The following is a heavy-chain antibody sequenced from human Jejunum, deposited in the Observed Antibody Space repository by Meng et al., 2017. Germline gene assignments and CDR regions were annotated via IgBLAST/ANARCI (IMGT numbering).Heavy chain of an antibody. D-gene: IGHD3-9*01. CDR3: ARSLTGVVRIPPPRGYFFDY. CDR2: ISGSDDGT. CDR1: GFSFRSYA. J-gene: IGHJ4*02. Sequence: EVHLSESGGGLVQPGGSLRLSCAASGFSFRSYAMTWVRQAPGKGLEWVSRISGSDDGTYNADSVKGRFTISRDNSKNTLYLQMNSLRADDTAVYYCARSLTGVVRIPPPRGYFFDYWGQGTLVTVSS. V-gene: IGHV3-23*01.